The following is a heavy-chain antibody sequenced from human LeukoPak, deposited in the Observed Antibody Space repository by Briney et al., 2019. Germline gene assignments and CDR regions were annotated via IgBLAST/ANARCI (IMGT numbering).Heavy chain of an antibody. D-gene: IGHD3-10*01. V-gene: IGHV1-8*01. CDR1: GYTFTSYD. CDR3: AIRYGSGEKYYYYYMDV. CDR2: MNPNSGNT. Sequence: GASVKVSCKASGYTFTSYDINWVRQATGQGLEWMGWMNPNSGNTGYAQKFQGRVTMTRNTSISTANMELSSLRSEDTAVYYCAIRYGSGEKYYYYYMDVWGKGTTVTVSS. J-gene: IGHJ6*03.